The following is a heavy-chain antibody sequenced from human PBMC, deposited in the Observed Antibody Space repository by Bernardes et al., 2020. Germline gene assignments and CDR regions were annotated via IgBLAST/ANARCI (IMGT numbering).Heavy chain of an antibody. CDR1: GYTFSVYY. CDR2: LNPDSGGT. V-gene: IGHV1-2*06. CDR3: ARDRRSYDGMEV. J-gene: IGHJ6*02. Sequence: ASVKDSCKTSGYTFSVYYMHWVRQAPGQGLEWMGRLNPDSGGTNYAQKFQGRVTMTRDTSISTLYMELSSLTSDDTAVYYCARDRRSYDGMEVWGQGTTITVSS. D-gene: IGHD2-2*01.